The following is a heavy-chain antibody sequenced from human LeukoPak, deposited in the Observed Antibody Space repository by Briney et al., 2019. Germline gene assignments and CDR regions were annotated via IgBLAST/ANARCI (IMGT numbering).Heavy chain of an antibody. V-gene: IGHV3-21*01. Sequence: PGGSLRLSCAASGFTFSSYTMNWVRQATGKGLEWISSISPTGNSVYYADSLKGRSTISRDAAKNSLYLQMSSLGAEDTAMYYCARDLMGESGYAGYWGQGTLVTVSS. CDR3: ARDLMGESGYAGY. CDR2: ISPTGNSV. CDR1: GFTFSSYT. J-gene: IGHJ4*02. D-gene: IGHD5-12*01.